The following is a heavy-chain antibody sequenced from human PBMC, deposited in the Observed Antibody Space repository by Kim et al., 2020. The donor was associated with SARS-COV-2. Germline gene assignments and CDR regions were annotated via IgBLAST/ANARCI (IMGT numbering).Heavy chain of an antibody. CDR1: GFTFSSYA. J-gene: IGHJ4*02. Sequence: GGSLRLSCAASGFTFSSYAMSWVRQAPGKGLEWVSAISGSGGSTYYADSVKGRFTISRDNSKNTLYLQMNGLRAEDTAVYYCAKEGGGSGWVLGYFDYWGQGTLVTVSS. V-gene: IGHV3-23*01. CDR3: AKEGGGSGWVLGYFDY. CDR2: ISGSGGST. D-gene: IGHD6-19*01.